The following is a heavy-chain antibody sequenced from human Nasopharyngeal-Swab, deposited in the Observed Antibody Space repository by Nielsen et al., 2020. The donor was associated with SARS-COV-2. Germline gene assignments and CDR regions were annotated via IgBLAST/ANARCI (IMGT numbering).Heavy chain of an antibody. CDR3: ARVVMVRGVSYYYYMDV. V-gene: IGHV4-34*01. J-gene: IGHJ6*03. CDR2: INHGGTT. Sequence: WIRQPPGKGLEWIGEINHGGTTNYNPSLKSRVTISVDTSKNQFSLNLSSVTAADTAVYYCARVVMVRGVSYYYYMDVWGKGTTVTVSS. D-gene: IGHD3-10*01.